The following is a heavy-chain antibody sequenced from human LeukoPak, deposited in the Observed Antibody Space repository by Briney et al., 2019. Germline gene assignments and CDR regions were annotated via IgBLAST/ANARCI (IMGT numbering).Heavy chain of an antibody. CDR1: GFTFSSYG. D-gene: IGHD6-13*01. CDR2: ISGSGGST. V-gene: IGHV3-23*01. CDR3: AKDRVGSWHRGGFDY. J-gene: IGHJ4*02. Sequence: TGGSLRLSCAASGFTFSSYGMSWVRQAPGKGLEWVSGISGSGGSTYYTDSVKGRFIISRDNSKNTLYLQMNSLRAEDTAVYYCAKDRVGSWHRGGFDYWGQGTLVTVSS.